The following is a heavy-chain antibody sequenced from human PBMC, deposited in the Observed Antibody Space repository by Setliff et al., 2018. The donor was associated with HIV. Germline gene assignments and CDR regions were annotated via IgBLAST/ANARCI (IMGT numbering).Heavy chain of an antibody. J-gene: IGHJ6*02. CDR2: INQDGSEK. CDR1: GFTFNNYW. V-gene: IGHV3-7*01. Sequence: GGSLRLSCAASGFTFNNYWMAWVRQAPGKGLEWVGNINQDGSEKNYVDSVKGRFSISRDNAENSLYLQMNSLRAEDTAIYYCARKFRPGHGVDVWGQGTTVTVSS. D-gene: IGHD3-10*01. CDR3: ARKFRPGHGVDV.